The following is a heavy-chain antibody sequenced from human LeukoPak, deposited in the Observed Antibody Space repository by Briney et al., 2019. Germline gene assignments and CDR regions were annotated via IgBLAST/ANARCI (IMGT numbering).Heavy chain of an antibody. Sequence: SETLSFTCTVSGGSISSSSYYWGWIRQPPGKGLEWIGSIYYSGSTYYNPSLKSRVTISVDTSKNQFSLKLSSVTAADTAVYYCARHGDSSSWSFYYYYGMDVWGQGTTVTVSS. CDR3: ARHGDSSSWSFYYYYGMDV. J-gene: IGHJ6*02. D-gene: IGHD6-13*01. V-gene: IGHV4-39*01. CDR1: GGSISSSSYY. CDR2: IYYSGST.